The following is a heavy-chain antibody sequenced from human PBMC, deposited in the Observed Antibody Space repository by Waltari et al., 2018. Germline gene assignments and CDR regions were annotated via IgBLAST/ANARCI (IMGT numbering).Heavy chain of an antibody. CDR3: ARDQDWAFDY. CDR1: GFTFSRYS. J-gene: IGHJ4*02. Sequence: EVQLVESGGGLVQPGGSLKLSCAASGFTFSRYSMNWVRQAPGKWLEWVSHMGPGGSHIGYADSVKGRITISRDNAQNSLYLIINSLTDEDTAVYYCARDQDWAFDYWGRGTLVTVSS. CDR2: MGPGGSHI. D-gene: IGHD2-21*01. V-gene: IGHV3-48*02.